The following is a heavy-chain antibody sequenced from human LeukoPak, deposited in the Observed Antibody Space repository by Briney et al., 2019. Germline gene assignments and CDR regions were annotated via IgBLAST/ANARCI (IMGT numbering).Heavy chain of an antibody. D-gene: IGHD2-21*02. CDR2: IIVGSGKT. Sequence: GASVKVSCKSSGYTFTTYAMHWVRQAPGQRPEWMGWIIVGSGKTKYSQKFQGRVTFTRDTSATTVYMELSSLTSEDTAAYYCAREVRLTAHFDYWGQGTLVTVSS. CDR1: GYTFTTYA. J-gene: IGHJ4*02. CDR3: AREVRLTAHFDY. V-gene: IGHV1-3*01.